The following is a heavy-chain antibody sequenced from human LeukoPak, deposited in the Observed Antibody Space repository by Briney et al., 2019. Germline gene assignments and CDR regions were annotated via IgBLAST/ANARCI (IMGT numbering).Heavy chain of an antibody. Sequence: GASVKVSCKASGYTFTGNYMHWVRQAPGQGLEWMGIINPSGGSTSYAQKFQGRVTMTRDMSTSTVYMELSSLRSEDTAVYYCARDPDYYDRSYYYYMDVWGKGTTVTVSS. CDR3: ARDPDYYDRSYYYYMDV. D-gene: IGHD3-22*01. V-gene: IGHV1-46*01. CDR1: GYTFTGNY. CDR2: INPSGGST. J-gene: IGHJ6*03.